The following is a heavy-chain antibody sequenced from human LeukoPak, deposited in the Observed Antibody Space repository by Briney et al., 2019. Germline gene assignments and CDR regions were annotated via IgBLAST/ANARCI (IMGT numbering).Heavy chain of an antibody. Sequence: ASVKVSCKASGSTFISYYIHWVRQAPGQGLEWMGVINPSGGSTAYAQQFQGRVTMTRDTSTSTVYMELSSLRSEDTAVYYCARHSLIGTTPFDYWGQGTLVTVSS. CDR1: GSTFISYY. CDR2: INPSGGST. D-gene: IGHD1-20*01. CDR3: ARHSLIGTTPFDY. V-gene: IGHV1-46*01. J-gene: IGHJ4*02.